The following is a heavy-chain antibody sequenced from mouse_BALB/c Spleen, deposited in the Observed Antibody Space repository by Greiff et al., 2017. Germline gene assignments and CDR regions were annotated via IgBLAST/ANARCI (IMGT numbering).Heavy chain of an antibody. Sequence: VHVKQSGPELVKPGASVKIPCKASGYTFTDYNMDWVKQSHGKSLEWIGDINPNNGGTIYNQKFKGKATLTVDKSSSTAYMELRSLTSEDTAVYYCARDDGNSWFAYWGQGTLVTVSA. V-gene: IGHV1-18*01. CDR2: INPNNGGT. J-gene: IGHJ3*01. D-gene: IGHD2-3*01. CDR1: GYTFTDYN. CDR3: ARDDGNSWFAY.